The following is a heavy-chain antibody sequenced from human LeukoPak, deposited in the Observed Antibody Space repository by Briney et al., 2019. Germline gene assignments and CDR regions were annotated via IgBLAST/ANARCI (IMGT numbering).Heavy chain of an antibody. V-gene: IGHV5-51*01. D-gene: IGHD5-24*01. J-gene: IGHJ3*02. CDR3: ARIFPDLEMATKGRAFDI. CDR1: GYSFTNNW. CDR2: IYPGDSDT. Sequence: GESLKISCKGSGYSFTNNWVAWVRQMPGKGLEWMGIIYPGDSDTRYSPSFQGQVTISADKSISTAYLQWSSLKASDTAMYYCARIFPDLEMATKGRAFDIWGQGTMVTVSS.